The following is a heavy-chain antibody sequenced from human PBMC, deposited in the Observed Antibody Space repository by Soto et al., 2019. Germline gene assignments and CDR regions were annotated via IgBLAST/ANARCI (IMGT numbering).Heavy chain of an antibody. CDR1: GGSVSSGSYY. CDR2: IYYSGST. CDR3: ARTATNVYYYGSGSYSLDI. D-gene: IGHD3-10*01. Sequence: SETLSLTCTVSGGSVSSGSYYWSWIRQPPGKGLEWIGYIYYSGSTNYNPSLKSRVTISVDTSKNQFSLKLSSVTAADTAVYYCARTATNVYYYGSGSYSLDIWGQGTMVTVS. J-gene: IGHJ3*02. V-gene: IGHV4-61*01.